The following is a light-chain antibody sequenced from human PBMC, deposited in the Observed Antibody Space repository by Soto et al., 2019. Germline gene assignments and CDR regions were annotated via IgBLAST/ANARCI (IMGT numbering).Light chain of an antibody. Sequence: EVVLTQSPGTLSLSPGERATLSCRASQSVTSSYLAWYQQKPGQAPRLLIYAASSRATGIPDRFSGSGSGTDFTLSISRLEPEDFAVYYCQPCGSSVTWTFGQGTKVEIK. CDR2: AAS. CDR1: QSVTSSY. V-gene: IGKV3-20*01. CDR3: QPCGSSVTWT. J-gene: IGKJ1*01.